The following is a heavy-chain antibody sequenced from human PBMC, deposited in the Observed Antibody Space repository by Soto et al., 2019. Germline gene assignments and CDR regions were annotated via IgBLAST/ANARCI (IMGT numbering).Heavy chain of an antibody. J-gene: IGHJ5*02. CDR2: MNPANGNA. D-gene: IGHD6-19*01. Sequence: QEQLVQSGAEVKRPGASVKISCRASGYNFISSNINWVRQAAGQRPEWLGWMNPANGNAAFARHFQGRVTMTRDTSTDTAYMELGGQSSGDTAIYYCARAVGIAVTGLDLWGPGTLVTVS. CDR1: GYNFISSN. V-gene: IGHV1-8*01. CDR3: ARAVGIAVTGLDL.